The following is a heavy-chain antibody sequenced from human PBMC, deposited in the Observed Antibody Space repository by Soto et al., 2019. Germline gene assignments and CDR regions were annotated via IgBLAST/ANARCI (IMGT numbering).Heavy chain of an antibody. V-gene: IGHV3-30*18. CDR2: ISYDGRNK. CDR3: AKAARAGGATDY. J-gene: IGHJ4*02. D-gene: IGHD1-26*01. CDR1: GFTFSSSG. Sequence: QVQLVESGGGVVQPGRSLRLSCAASGFTFSSSGMHWVRQAPGKGLEWVAVISYDGRNKYYADSVKGRFNISRDNSKNTLYLQMNSLRAEDTAVYYCAKAARAGGATDYWCQGTLVTVSS.